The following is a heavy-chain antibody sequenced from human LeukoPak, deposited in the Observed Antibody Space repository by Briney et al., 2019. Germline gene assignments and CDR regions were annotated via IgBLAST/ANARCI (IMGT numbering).Heavy chain of an antibody. J-gene: IGHJ6*02. V-gene: IGHV3-73*01. CDR3: TEVIPGTTAMDV. Sequence: GGSLRLSCAASGFTFSGSTMHWVRQASGKGLEWVGRIGDKANSYATTYAASVKGRFTISRDDSKNTAYLQMNSLKTEDTAVYYCTEVIPGTTAMDVWGQGTTVTVSS. CDR2: IGDKANSYAT. D-gene: IGHD2-2*01. CDR1: GFTFSGST.